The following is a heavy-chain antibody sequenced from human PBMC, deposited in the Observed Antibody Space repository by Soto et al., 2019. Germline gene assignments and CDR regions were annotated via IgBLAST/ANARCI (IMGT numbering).Heavy chain of an antibody. CDR3: AKVTDCSSTSCYTTYGMDV. CDR2: ISYDGSNK. J-gene: IGHJ6*02. Sequence: GGSLRLFCAASGFTFSSYGMHWVRQAPGKGLEWVAVISYDGSNKYYADSVKGRFTISRDNSKNTLYLQMNSLRAEDTAVYYCAKVTDCSSTSCYTTYGMDVWGQGTTVTVSS. V-gene: IGHV3-30*18. CDR1: GFTFSSYG. D-gene: IGHD2-2*02.